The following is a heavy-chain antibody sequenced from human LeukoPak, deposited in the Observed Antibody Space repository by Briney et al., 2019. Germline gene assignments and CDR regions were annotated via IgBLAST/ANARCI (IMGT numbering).Heavy chain of an antibody. CDR3: ARQRGWGSQVRQFDH. D-gene: IGHD7-27*01. CDR2: IYYSGYT. CDR1: GGSISSSSYY. J-gene: IGHJ4*02. V-gene: IGHV4-39*01. Sequence: SETLSLTCTVSGGSISSSSYYRGWIRQPPGKGLEWIGSIYYSGYTYYNPSLKSRVIISVDTSKNQFSLKLSSVTAADTAVYYCARQRGWGSQVRQFDHWGQGTLVTVSS.